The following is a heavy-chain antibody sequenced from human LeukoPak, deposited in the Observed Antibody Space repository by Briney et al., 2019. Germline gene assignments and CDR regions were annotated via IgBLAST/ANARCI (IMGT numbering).Heavy chain of an antibody. CDR2: ISSSGTTI. Sequence: PGGSLRLSCAAYGFSFSDYYMSWVRQAPGRGLEWLSSISSSGTTIYDADSVKGRFTISRDNTKNSMYLQTNSLRAEDTAVYYCARDLSAVAGRDRTDYWGQGTLVTVSS. CDR3: ARDLSAVAGRDRTDY. V-gene: IGHV3-11*04. D-gene: IGHD6-19*01. CDR1: GFSFSDYY. J-gene: IGHJ4*02.